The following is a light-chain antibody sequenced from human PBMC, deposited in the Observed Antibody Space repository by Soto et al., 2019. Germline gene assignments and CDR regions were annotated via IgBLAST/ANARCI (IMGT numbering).Light chain of an antibody. J-gene: IGKJ1*01. CDR1: QSLVHSDGNTY. CDR2: KIS. CDR3: MQATQFPWT. Sequence: DIVMTQTPLSSPVTLGQPASISCRSSQSLVHSDGNTYLSWLQQRPGQPPRLLLYKISNRFSGVPDRSSGSGAGTDFTLKISSVEAEDVGVYYCMQATQFPWTFGQGTKVEIK. V-gene: IGKV2-24*01.